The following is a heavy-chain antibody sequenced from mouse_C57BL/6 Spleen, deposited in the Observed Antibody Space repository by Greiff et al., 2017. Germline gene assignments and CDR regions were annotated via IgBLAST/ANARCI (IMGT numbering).Heavy chain of an antibody. CDR1: GYTFTSYW. D-gene: IGHD3-2*02. CDR2: IHPNSGST. J-gene: IGHJ2*01. CDR3: ASRTAQATLYYFDY. Sequence: VQLQQPGAELVKPGASVKLSCKASGYTFTSYWMHWVKQRPGQGLEWIGMIHPNSGSTNYNEKFTSKATLTVDKSSSTAYMQLSSLTSEDSAVYYCASRTAQATLYYFDYWGQGTTLTVSS. V-gene: IGHV1-64*01.